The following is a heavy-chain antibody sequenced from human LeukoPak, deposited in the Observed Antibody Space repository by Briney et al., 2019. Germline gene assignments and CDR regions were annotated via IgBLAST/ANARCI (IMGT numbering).Heavy chain of an antibody. CDR3: ARGGSGSYFSWLDP. J-gene: IGHJ5*02. D-gene: IGHD3-10*01. Sequence: GASVKVSCKASGYTFTGYYIHWVRQAPGQGLEWMGWINPNSGGTNFTQKFQGRVTMTRDTSISTAYMELSRLRSDDTAVYYCARGGSGSYFSWLDPWGQGTLVTVSS. V-gene: IGHV1-2*02. CDR1: GYTFTGYY. CDR2: INPNSGGT.